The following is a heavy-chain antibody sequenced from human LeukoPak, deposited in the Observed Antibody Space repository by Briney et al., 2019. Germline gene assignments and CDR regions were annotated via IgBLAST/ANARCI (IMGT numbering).Heavy chain of an antibody. V-gene: IGHV3-23*01. CDR1: GFTFSSYA. D-gene: IGHD4-17*01. Sequence: GGSLRLSCAASGFTFSSYAMSWVRQAPGRGLEWVSAISGSGGSTYYADSVKGRFTISRDNAKNSLYLQMNSLRAEDTAVYYCARPTVTGRYYWGQGTLVTVSS. J-gene: IGHJ4*02. CDR2: ISGSGGST. CDR3: ARPTVTGRYY.